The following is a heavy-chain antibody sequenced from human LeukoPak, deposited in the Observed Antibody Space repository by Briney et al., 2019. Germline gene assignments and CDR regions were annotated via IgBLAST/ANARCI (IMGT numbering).Heavy chain of an antibody. V-gene: IGHV3-30*02. Sequence: GGSLRLSCAASGFTFSSYGMHWVRQAPGKGLEWVAFIRYDRSNKYYADSVKGRFTISRDNSKNTLYLQMNSLRAEDTAVYYCAKDPDPPGNYFDYWGQGTLVTVSS. CDR1: GFTFSSYG. CDR2: IRYDRSNK. D-gene: IGHD1-14*01. J-gene: IGHJ4*02. CDR3: AKDPDPPGNYFDY.